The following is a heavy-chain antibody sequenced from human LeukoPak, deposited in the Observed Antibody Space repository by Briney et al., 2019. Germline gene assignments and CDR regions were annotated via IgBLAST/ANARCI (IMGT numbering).Heavy chain of an antibody. J-gene: IGHJ3*02. Sequence: GGSLRLSCAASGFTFDDYAMHWVRQAPGKGLEWVSGLSWNSGSIGYADSVKGRFTISRDNAKNSLYLQMNSLRAEDTALYYCAKVACSSTSCYRLGDAFDIWGQGTMVTVSS. CDR2: LSWNSGSI. D-gene: IGHD2-2*02. CDR1: GFTFDDYA. CDR3: AKVACSSTSCYRLGDAFDI. V-gene: IGHV3-9*01.